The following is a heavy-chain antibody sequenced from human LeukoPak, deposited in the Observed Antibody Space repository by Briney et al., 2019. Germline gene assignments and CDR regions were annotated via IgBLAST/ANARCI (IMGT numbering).Heavy chain of an antibody. Sequence: SETLSLTCTVSGGSISSYYWSWIRQPAGEGLEWIGRIYTSGSTNYNPSLKSRVTMSVDTSKNQFSLKLSSVTAADTAVYYCAREVILGGYGHLACFDYWGQGTLVTVSS. CDR3: AREVILGGYGHLACFDY. J-gene: IGHJ4*02. CDR1: GGSISSYY. CDR2: IYTSGST. D-gene: IGHD5-12*01. V-gene: IGHV4-4*07.